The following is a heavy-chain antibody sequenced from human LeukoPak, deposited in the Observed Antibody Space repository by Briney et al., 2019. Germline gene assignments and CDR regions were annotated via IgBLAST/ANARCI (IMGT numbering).Heavy chain of an antibody. Sequence: GESLKISCKGSGYSFTSYWIGWVRQMPGKGLEWMGIIYPGDSDTRYSPSFQGQVTISADKSISTAYLQWSSLKASDTAMYYCARHTEWGLLMGALDIWGQGTMVTVSS. D-gene: IGHD1-26*01. CDR3: ARHTEWGLLMGALDI. CDR2: IYPGDSDT. CDR1: GYSFTSYW. V-gene: IGHV5-51*01. J-gene: IGHJ3*02.